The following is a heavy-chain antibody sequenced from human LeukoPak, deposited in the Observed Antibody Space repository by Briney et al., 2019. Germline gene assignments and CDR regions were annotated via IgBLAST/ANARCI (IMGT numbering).Heavy chain of an antibody. CDR3: ARDSYGSDY. J-gene: IGHJ4*02. V-gene: IGHV1-46*01. CDR2: ITPSDGST. D-gene: IGHD5-18*01. Sequence: ASVKVSCMASGYTFSNYHVHWVRQAPGQGLEWMGKITPSDGSTTYAQNFQDRVIMTRDTSSGTVYMQLSSLRSEDTAVYYCARDSYGSDYWGQGTLVTVSS. CDR1: GYTFSNYH.